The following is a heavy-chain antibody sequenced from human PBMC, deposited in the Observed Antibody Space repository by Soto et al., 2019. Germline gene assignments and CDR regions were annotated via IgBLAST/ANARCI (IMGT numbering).Heavy chain of an antibody. V-gene: IGHV3-30-3*01. D-gene: IGHD1-1*01. J-gene: IGHJ6*02. Sequence: GGSLRLSCAASGFTFSSYAMHWVRQAPGKGLEWVAVISYDGSNKYYADSVKGRFTISRDTSKNTLYLQMNSLRAEDTAVYSCAKDTFAGTTFSLHYYYYGMDVWGQGTTVTVSS. CDR2: ISYDGSNK. CDR1: GFTFSSYA. CDR3: AKDTFAGTTFSLHYYYYGMDV.